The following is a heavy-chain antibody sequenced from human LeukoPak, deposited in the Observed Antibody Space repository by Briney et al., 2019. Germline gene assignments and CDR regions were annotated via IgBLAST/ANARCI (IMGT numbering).Heavy chain of an antibody. CDR3: AKSLAAARDY. D-gene: IGHD6-13*01. J-gene: IGHJ4*02. V-gene: IGHV3-23*01. CDR1: GFTFASCA. Sequence: GGSLRLSCAASGFTFASCAMSWVRQAPGKRLEWVSSISSSGGSTYYADSVKGRFTISRDNSKNTLYLQVNSLRAEDTAVYHCAKSLAAARDYWGQGTLVTVSS. CDR2: ISSSGGST.